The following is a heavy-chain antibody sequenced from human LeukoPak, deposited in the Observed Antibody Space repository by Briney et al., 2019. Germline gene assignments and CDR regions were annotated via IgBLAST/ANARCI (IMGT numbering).Heavy chain of an antibody. CDR2: IHQDGGER. J-gene: IGHJ4*02. CDR1: GFTFSDYW. D-gene: IGHD6-19*01. Sequence: GGSLRLSCAASGFTFSDYWMSWVRQAPGKGPEWVANIHQDGGERYYVDSVKGRFTISRDNAKNSLYLQMDSLRAEDTAVYYCAKHGGWDYFDYWGQGTLATVSS. CDR3: AKHGGWDYFDY. V-gene: IGHV3-7*03.